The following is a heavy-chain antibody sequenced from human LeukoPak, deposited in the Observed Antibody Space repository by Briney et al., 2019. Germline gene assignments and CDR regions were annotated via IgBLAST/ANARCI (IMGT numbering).Heavy chain of an antibody. CDR1: GGSISSSSYY. CDR2: INHSGST. V-gene: IGHV4-39*07. Sequence: SETLSLTCTVSGGSISSSSYYWGWIRQPPGKGLEWIGEINHSGSTNYNPSLKSRVTISVDTSKNQFSLKLSSVTAADTAVYYCARGAWFDPWGQGTLVTVSS. CDR3: ARGAWFDP. J-gene: IGHJ5*02.